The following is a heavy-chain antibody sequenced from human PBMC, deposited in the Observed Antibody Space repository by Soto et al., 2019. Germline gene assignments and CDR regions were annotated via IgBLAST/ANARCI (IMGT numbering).Heavy chain of an antibody. Sequence: QVQLVQSGAEAREPGASVKVSCKTPGCTFSRYGITWVRQAPGQGLEWMGWINGNTGHTIYAMNLEDRLTIKTDTSTSTAYMELRSLKSDDTAVYYCARERKWEPLPYWGQGTLVTVSS. D-gene: IGHD1-26*01. J-gene: IGHJ4*02. CDR2: INGNTGHT. V-gene: IGHV1-18*01. CDR1: GCTFSRYG. CDR3: ARERKWEPLPY.